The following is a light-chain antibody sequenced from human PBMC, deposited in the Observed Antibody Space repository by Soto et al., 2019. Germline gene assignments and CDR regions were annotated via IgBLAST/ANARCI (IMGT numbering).Light chain of an antibody. V-gene: IGLV2-8*01. CDR3: SSYAGNNNLV. CDR2: EVS. J-gene: IGLJ3*02. Sequence: QSALTQPPSASGSPGQSVTLSCTGTSSDVGAYNYVSWYQQHPGKAPKLVIYEVSKRPSGVPVRFSGSQSGNTASLTVSGLQAEDEADYYCSSYAGNNNLVFGGGTKLTVL. CDR1: SSDVGAYNY.